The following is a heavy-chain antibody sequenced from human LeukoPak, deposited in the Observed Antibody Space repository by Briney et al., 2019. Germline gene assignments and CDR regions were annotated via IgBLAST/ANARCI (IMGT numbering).Heavy chain of an antibody. D-gene: IGHD6-13*01. J-gene: IGHJ5*02. CDR1: GFTFDDYA. CDR2: ISWNSGSI. Sequence: GGSLRLSCAASGFTFDDYAMHWVRQAPGKGLEWVSGISWNSGSIGYADSVKGRFTISRDNAKNSLYLQMNSLRAEDTALYYCAKDNARSSSWYRGWFDPWGQGTLVTVSS. CDR3: AKDNARSSSWYRGWFDP. V-gene: IGHV3-9*01.